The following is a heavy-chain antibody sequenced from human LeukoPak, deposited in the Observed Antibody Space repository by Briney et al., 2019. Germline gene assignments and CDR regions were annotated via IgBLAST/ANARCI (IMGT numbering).Heavy chain of an antibody. J-gene: IGHJ3*02. Sequence: SETLSLTCAVYGGSFSGYYWSWIRQPPGKGLEWIGEINHSGSTNYNPSPKSRVTISVDTSKNQFSLKLSSVTAADTAVYYCARYSLGYCSGGSCYSYAFDIWGQGTMVTVSS. CDR1: GGSFSGYY. CDR2: INHSGST. D-gene: IGHD2-15*01. V-gene: IGHV4-34*01. CDR3: ARYSLGYCSGGSCYSYAFDI.